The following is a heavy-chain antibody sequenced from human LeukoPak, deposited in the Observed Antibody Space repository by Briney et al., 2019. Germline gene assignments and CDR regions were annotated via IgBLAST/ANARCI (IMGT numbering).Heavy chain of an antibody. CDR1: GYTFTGYY. CDR3: AREGIVVVPAATAHAFDI. J-gene: IGHJ3*02. V-gene: IGHV1-2*02. Sequence: ASVKVSCKASGYTFTGYYMHWVRQAPGQGLEWMGWINPNSGGTNYAQKFQGRVTMTRDTSISTAYMELSRLRSDDTAVYYCAREGIVVVPAATAHAFDIWGQGTMVTVSS. CDR2: INPNSGGT. D-gene: IGHD2-2*01.